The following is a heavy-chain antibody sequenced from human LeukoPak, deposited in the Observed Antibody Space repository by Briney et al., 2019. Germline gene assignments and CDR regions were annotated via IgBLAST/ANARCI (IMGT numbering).Heavy chain of an antibody. Sequence: SETLSLTCTVSGGSIRISDYYWGWIRQPPGKGLEWIGNIYYSGSTYYIESLKSRVTISVDTSENQFSLKVNSVTAADTAVYYCASTSVATKNAFDIWGQGTMVTVSS. CDR2: IYYSGST. D-gene: IGHD5-12*01. V-gene: IGHV4-39*01. CDR3: ASTSVATKNAFDI. CDR1: GGSIRISDYY. J-gene: IGHJ3*02.